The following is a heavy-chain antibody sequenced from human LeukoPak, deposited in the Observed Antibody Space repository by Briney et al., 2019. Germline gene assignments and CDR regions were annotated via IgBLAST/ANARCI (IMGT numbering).Heavy chain of an antibody. J-gene: IGHJ6*03. V-gene: IGHV4-59*02. CDR1: GGSVSSYY. D-gene: IGHD5-18*01. CDR2: IYYSGST. CDR3: ARTTEGGYTYGYFYYYYMDV. Sequence: PSETLSLTCTVSGGSVSSYYWSWIRQPPGKGLEWIGYIYYSGSTNYNPSLKSRVTISVDTSKNQFSLKLTSVTAADTAVYYCARTTEGGYTYGYFYYYYMDVWGKGTTVTISS.